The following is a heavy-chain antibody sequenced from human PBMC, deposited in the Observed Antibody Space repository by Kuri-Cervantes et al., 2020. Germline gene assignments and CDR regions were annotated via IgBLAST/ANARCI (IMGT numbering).Heavy chain of an antibody. D-gene: IGHD6-13*01. CDR2: IWYDGSNK. CDR1: GFTFSSYG. J-gene: IGHJ6*02. Sequence: GESLKISCAASGFTFSSYGMHWVRQAPGKGLEWVAVIWYDGSNKYYADSVKGRFTISRDNSKNTLYLQMNSLRAEDTAMYYCARHSSRWGMDVWGQGTTVTVSS. CDR3: ARHSSRWGMDV. V-gene: IGHV3-33*01.